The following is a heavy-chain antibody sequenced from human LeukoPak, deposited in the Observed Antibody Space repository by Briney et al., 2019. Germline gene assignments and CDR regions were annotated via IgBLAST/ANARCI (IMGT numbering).Heavy chain of an antibody. V-gene: IGHV3-9*01. CDR1: GFTFGDYA. Sequence: PGRSLRLSCAASGFTFGDYAIHWVRQAPGKGLEWASGISWNSGTMGYADSVKGRFTISRDNAKNSLYLQMNSLRAEDTAVYYCARDTTVTSMRVYWGQGTLVTVSS. J-gene: IGHJ4*02. CDR2: ISWNSGTM. D-gene: IGHD4-17*01. CDR3: ARDTTVTSMRVY.